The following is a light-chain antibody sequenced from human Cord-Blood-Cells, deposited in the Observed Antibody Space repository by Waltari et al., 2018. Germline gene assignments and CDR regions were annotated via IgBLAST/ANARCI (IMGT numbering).Light chain of an antibody. Sequence: DIQMTQSPSSLYASVGDSVTITCRASQSISSYLNWYQQKPGNAPKLLIYAASSLQSGVPSRFSGSGSGTDFTLTISSLQPEDFATYYCQQSYSTPITFGQGTRLEIK. V-gene: IGKV1-39*01. CDR2: AAS. CDR1: QSISSY. J-gene: IGKJ5*01. CDR3: QQSYSTPIT.